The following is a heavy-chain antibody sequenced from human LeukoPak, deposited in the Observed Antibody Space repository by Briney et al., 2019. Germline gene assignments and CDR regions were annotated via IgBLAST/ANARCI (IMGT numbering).Heavy chain of an antibody. CDR1: GFTFSSYA. D-gene: IGHD4-17*01. CDR2: ISGSGGST. Sequence: GGSLRLSCTASGFTFSSYAMSWVRQAPGKGLEWVSAISGSGGSTYYADSVKGRFTISRDNSKNTLYLQMNSLRAEDTAVYYCAKVYGDYDGYYYYGMDVWGQGTTVTVSS. V-gene: IGHV3-23*01. CDR3: AKVYGDYDGYYYYGMDV. J-gene: IGHJ6*02.